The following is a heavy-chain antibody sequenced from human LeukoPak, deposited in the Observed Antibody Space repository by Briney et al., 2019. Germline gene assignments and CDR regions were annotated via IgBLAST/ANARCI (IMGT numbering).Heavy chain of an antibody. Sequence: PGGSLRLSCAASGFTFSSYEMNWVRQAPDQGLEWVALISYDGTNRYYADSVKGRFTISRDNSKNTLYLQMNSLRGEDTAVYYCARDYGSGSYPRIYFEYWGQGTLVTVSS. V-gene: IGHV3-30*04. CDR1: GFTFSSYE. CDR3: ARDYGSGSYPRIYFEY. D-gene: IGHD3-10*01. J-gene: IGHJ4*02. CDR2: ISYDGTNR.